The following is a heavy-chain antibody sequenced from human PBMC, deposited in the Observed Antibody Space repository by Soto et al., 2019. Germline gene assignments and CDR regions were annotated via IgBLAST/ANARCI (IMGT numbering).Heavy chain of an antibody. CDR2: ISAHNGNT. CDR3: ARGRYWDY. D-gene: IGHD2-8*02. J-gene: IGHJ4*02. CDR1: GYIFTTYG. V-gene: IGHV1-18*01. Sequence: QVHLVQSGAEVKKPGASVKVSCKGSGYIFTTYGITWVRQAPGQGLEWMGWISAHNGNTNYAQKLQGRVTVTRDTSTSTAYMELMNLISDDTAVYYCARGRYWDYWGQGALVTVS.